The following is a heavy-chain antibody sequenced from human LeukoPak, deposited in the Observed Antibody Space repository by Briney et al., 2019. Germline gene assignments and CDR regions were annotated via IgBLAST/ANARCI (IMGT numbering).Heavy chain of an antibody. CDR2: IYYSGST. J-gene: IGHJ4*02. CDR1: GASITSSSYY. V-gene: IGHV4-39*01. Sequence: PSETLSLTCTVSGASITSSSYYWAWIRQPPGKGLEWIGSIYYSGSTYYNPSLKSRVTISVDTSKNQFSLKLSSVTAADTAVYYCASLMYISGWPLDYWGQGTLVTVSS. D-gene: IGHD6-19*01. CDR3: ASLMYISGWPLDY.